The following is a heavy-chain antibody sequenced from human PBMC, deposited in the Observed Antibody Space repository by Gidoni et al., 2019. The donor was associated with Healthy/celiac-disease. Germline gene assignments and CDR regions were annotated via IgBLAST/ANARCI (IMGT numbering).Heavy chain of an antibody. CDR1: GGSISSSSYY. D-gene: IGHD6-19*01. Sequence: QLQLQESGPGLVKPSETLSLTCTVSGGSISSSSYYWGWIRQPPGKGLEWIGIIYYSGSTYYNPSLKSRVTISVDTSKNQFSLKLSSVTAADTAVYYCASPGSGWLVVDYWGQGTLVTVSS. V-gene: IGHV4-39*01. CDR2: IYYSGST. CDR3: ASPGSGWLVVDY. J-gene: IGHJ4*02.